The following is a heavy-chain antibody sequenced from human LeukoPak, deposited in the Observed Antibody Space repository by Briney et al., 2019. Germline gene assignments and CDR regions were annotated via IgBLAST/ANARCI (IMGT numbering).Heavy chain of an antibody. J-gene: IGHJ6*03. V-gene: IGHV1-18*01. CDR1: GYTFTSYG. Sequence: ASVKVSCKASGYTFTSYGISWVRQAPGQGLEWMGWIRAYNGNTNYAQKLQGRVTMTTDTSTSTAYMELRSLRSDDTAVYYCARDCSSTRGRCYYYMDVWGKGTTVTVSS. CDR3: ARDCSSTRGRCYYYMDV. D-gene: IGHD2-2*01. CDR2: IRAYNGNT.